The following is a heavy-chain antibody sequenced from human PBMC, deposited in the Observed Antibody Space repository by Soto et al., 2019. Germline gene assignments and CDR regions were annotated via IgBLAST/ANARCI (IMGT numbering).Heavy chain of an antibody. Sequence: QVQLQQWGAGLLKPSETLSLTCVVNGGSFSGYYWSWVRQPPGKGLEWIGEINHSGITDSSPSLKSRGTISVDASRSEFSLNLTSVTAADTAVYYCARGRSSVPDRRGIGYYGLDVWGQGTTVTVS. V-gene: IGHV4-34*01. J-gene: IGHJ6*02. CDR1: GGSFSGYY. CDR3: ARGRSSVPDRRGIGYYGLDV. D-gene: IGHD3-3*01. CDR2: INHSGIT.